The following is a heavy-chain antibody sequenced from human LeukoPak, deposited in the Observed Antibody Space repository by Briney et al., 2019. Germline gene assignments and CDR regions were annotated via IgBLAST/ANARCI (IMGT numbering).Heavy chain of an antibody. D-gene: IGHD4-17*01. J-gene: IGHJ4*02. V-gene: IGHV3-33*01. Sequence: PGGSLRLSCAASGFTFSSYGMHWVRQAPGKGLEWVAVIWYDGSNKYYADSVKGRFTISRDNSKNTLYLQMNSLRAEDTAVYYCARSTTVTIFDYWGQGTLVTVSS. CDR1: GFTFSSYG. CDR3: ARSTTVTIFDY. CDR2: IWYDGSNK.